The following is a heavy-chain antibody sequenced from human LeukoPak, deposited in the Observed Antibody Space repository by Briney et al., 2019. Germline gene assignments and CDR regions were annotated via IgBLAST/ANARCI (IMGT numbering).Heavy chain of an antibody. CDR3: TASFGGVIAWY. V-gene: IGHV4-34*01. CDR1: GGSFSGYY. Sequence: SETLSLTCAVYGGSFSGYYWSWIRQPPGKGREGIGEINQSGSTNYNPSLKRRVTISVDTSKNQFSMKLSYVTAADTAVYYCTASFGGVIAWYWGQGTLVTVSS. D-gene: IGHD3-16*02. J-gene: IGHJ4*02. CDR2: INQSGST.